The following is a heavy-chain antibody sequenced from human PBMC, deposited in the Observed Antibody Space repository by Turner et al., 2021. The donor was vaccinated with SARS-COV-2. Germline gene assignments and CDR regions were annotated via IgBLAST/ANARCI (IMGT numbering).Heavy chain of an antibody. CDR3: VRLSLVYGDYAEY. D-gene: IGHD4-17*01. CDR1: GDSIAGSAYY. J-gene: IGHJ4*02. V-gene: IGHV4-39*02. CDR2: VDTGGAT. Sequence: QLVLQESGPRVVKPSETLSLTCTVSGDSIAGSAYYWGRIRQSPAKGLEWIGTVDTGGATYYKPSLKRRITLSVDTSTNHFYPNLYSVTAADTAVYYCVRLSLVYGDYAEYWGQGALVTVSS.